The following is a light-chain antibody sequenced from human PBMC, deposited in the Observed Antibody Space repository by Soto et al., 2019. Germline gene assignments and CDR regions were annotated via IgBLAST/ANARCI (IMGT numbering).Light chain of an antibody. Sequence: DIQMTQSPSSVSASVGDRVTITCQASQDISSYLNWYQQKPGKAPKLLIYDASNLETGVPSRFRGRGSGTDFTFTISSLQPEDIATYYCQQYDNFPLTFGPGTKVDLK. CDR3: QQYDNFPLT. CDR2: DAS. CDR1: QDISSY. V-gene: IGKV1-33*01. J-gene: IGKJ3*01.